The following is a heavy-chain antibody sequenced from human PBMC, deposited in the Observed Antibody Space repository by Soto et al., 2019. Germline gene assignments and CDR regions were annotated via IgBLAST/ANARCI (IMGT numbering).Heavy chain of an antibody. CDR3: ATQTTRDPYYFDY. CDR2: ISGSGGST. D-gene: IGHD1-7*01. J-gene: IGHJ4*02. V-gene: IGHV3-23*01. Sequence: GGSLRLSCAASGFTFSSYAMSWVRQAPGKGLEWVSAISGSGGSTYYADSVKGRFTISRDNSKNTLYLQMNSLRAEDTAVYYCATQTTRDPYYFDYWGQGTLVTVSS. CDR1: GFTFSSYA.